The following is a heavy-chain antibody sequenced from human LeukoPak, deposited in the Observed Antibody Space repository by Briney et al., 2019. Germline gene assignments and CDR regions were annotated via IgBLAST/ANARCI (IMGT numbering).Heavy chain of an antibody. Sequence: ASVKVSCKASGYIFTSYYLHWVRQAPGQGLEWMGVINPRSGSATYAERFQGRVTLTRDTSTSTVYMELSSLRSEDTAVFYCARTYDLISGELDDYWGQGTLVTVSS. CDR1: GYIFTSYY. V-gene: IGHV1-46*01. J-gene: IGHJ4*02. CDR3: ARTYDLISGELDDY. D-gene: IGHD1-26*01. CDR2: INPRSGSA.